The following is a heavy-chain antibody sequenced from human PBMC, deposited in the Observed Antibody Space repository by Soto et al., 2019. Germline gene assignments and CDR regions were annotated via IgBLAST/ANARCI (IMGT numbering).Heavy chain of an antibody. Sequence: ASVKVSCKASGYTFSDYYIHWVRQAPGQGLEWMGWINPNSGGTKYAPKFQGGVTMTRDASITTAYMELSRLRSGDTAVYYCAREPATAKPEGVDFWGQGTLVTVSS. D-gene: IGHD1-1*01. J-gene: IGHJ4*02. CDR3: AREPATAKPEGVDF. CDR2: INPNSGGT. V-gene: IGHV1-2*02. CDR1: GYTFSDYY.